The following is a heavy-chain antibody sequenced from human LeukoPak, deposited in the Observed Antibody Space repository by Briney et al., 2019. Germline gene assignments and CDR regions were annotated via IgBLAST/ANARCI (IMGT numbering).Heavy chain of an antibody. CDR1: GASITTGAYY. J-gene: IGHJ5*02. D-gene: IGHD3-10*01. Sequence: SETLSLTCTVSGASITTGAYYWTYIRQSPGKDLEWIGYIYHGGSTYYNPSLKSRVTISIDRPKNQFSLRLTSVTAADTAVYYCARINYYGSGLDLWGQGALVTVSS. V-gene: IGHV4-30-2*06. CDR3: ARINYYGSGLDL. CDR2: IYHGGST.